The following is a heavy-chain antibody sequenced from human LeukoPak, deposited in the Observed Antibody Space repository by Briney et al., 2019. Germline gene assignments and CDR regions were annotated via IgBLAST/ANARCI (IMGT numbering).Heavy chain of an antibody. CDR2: IGVYNGNT. Sequence: ASVKVSCKASGYTFTNYGISWLRQTPGQGLEWMGLIGVYNGNTKYAQNFQGRVTMTSDTSTSTAYMELRSLRSDDTAVYYCARDGPSNLQETTGWFDPWGQGTLVTVSS. D-gene: IGHD4-17*01. J-gene: IGHJ5*02. V-gene: IGHV1-18*01. CDR3: ARDGPSNLQETTGWFDP. CDR1: GYTFTNYG.